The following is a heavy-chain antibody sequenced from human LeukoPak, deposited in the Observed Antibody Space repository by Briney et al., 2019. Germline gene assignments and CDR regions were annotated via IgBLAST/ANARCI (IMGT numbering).Heavy chain of an antibody. CDR2: IFHSGST. D-gene: IGHD3-3*01. J-gene: IGHJ4*02. CDR3: ARQSGFWSGNYPPYYFDS. CDR1: GYSISSGYY. V-gene: IGHV4-38-2*01. Sequence: SETLSLTCAVSGYSISSGYYWGWIRQPPGKGLEWIGSIFHSGSTYYNPSLKRRGTVSLDTSKNQFSLKLISVIAAETAVYYCARQSGFWSGNYPPYYFDSWGQGTLVTVSS.